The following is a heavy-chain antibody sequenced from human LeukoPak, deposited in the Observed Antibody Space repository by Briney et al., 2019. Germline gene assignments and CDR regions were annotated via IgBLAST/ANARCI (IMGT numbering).Heavy chain of an antibody. CDR1: GFTFSSYA. V-gene: IGHV3-23*01. CDR3: ARDPNGDYIGAFDF. Sequence: GGSLRLSCEASGFTFSSYAMIWVRQAPGKGLEWVSAIVGSGGGTEYADSVKGRFTISRDNSKNTLYLQMDSLRAEDTAVYYCARDPNGDYIGAFDFRGQGTMVTVSS. D-gene: IGHD4-17*01. J-gene: IGHJ3*01. CDR2: IVGSGGGT.